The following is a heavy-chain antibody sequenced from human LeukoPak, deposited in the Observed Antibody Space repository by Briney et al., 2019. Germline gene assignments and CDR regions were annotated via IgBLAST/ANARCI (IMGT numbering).Heavy chain of an antibody. Sequence: SQTLSLTCAISGDSDSSNSAAWNWIRQSPSRGLEWLGRTYYRSKWHNHYAVSVKSRITINPDTSKNQFSLQLNSVTPEDTAVYYCARLAVAGTDFDYWGQGAPVTVSS. CDR2: TYYRSKWHN. J-gene: IGHJ4*02. CDR3: ARLAVAGTDFDY. V-gene: IGHV6-1*01. CDR1: GDSDSSNSAA. D-gene: IGHD6-19*01.